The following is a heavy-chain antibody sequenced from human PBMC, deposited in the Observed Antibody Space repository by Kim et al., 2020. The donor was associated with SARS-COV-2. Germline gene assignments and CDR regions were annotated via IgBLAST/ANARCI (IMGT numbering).Heavy chain of an antibody. J-gene: IGHJ4*02. D-gene: IGHD3-22*01. CDR1: SYTFTSYV. Sequence: ASVKVSCKASSYTFTSYVITWVRQAPGQGLEWMGWISAYNAKTNYAQKFQGRVTMSTDTSTSTAYMELRSLRSDDTAVYFCARDDSSDYDSSGYDYWGQGSLGTVAS. V-gene: IGHV1-18*01. CDR3: ARDDSSDYDSSGYDY. CDR2: ISAYNAKT.